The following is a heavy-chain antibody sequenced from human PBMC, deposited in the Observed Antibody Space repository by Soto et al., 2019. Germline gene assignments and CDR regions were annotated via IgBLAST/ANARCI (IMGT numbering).Heavy chain of an antibody. Sequence: GGSLRLSCAASGFTFSSYAMHWVRQAPGKGLEWVAVISYDGSNKYYADSVKGRFTISRDNSKNTLYLQMNSLRAEDTDVYYCARAARSSIAARPVYFDYWGQGTLVTVSS. J-gene: IGHJ4*02. D-gene: IGHD6-6*01. CDR2: ISYDGSNK. CDR1: GFTFSSYA. CDR3: ARAARSSIAARPVYFDY. V-gene: IGHV3-30-3*01.